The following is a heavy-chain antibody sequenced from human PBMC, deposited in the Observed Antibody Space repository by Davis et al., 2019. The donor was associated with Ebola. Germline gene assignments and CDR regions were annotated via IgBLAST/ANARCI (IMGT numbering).Heavy chain of an antibody. D-gene: IGHD2-15*01. V-gene: IGHV3-48*02. CDR3: ARTGYCSGGSCYFLGYDAFDI. CDR2: ISSSSSTI. Sequence: GESLKISCAASGFTFSSYAMSWVRQAPGKGLEWVSYISSSSSTIYYADSAKGRFTISRDNAKNSLYLQMNSLRDEDTAVYYCARTGYCSGGSCYFLGYDAFDIWGQGTMVTVSS. J-gene: IGHJ3*02. CDR1: GFTFSSYA.